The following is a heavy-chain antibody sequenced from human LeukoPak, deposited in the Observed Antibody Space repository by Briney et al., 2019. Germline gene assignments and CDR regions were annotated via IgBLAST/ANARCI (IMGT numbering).Heavy chain of an antibody. V-gene: IGHV3-21*01. Sequence: PGGSLRLSCAASGFTFSSYSMNWVRQAPGKGLEWVSYIISSSIYIYYADSVKGRFTISRDNAKNSLYLQMNSLRAEDTAVYYCARQTAYCANGVCSYFDYWGQGILVTVSS. CDR2: IISSSIYI. CDR1: GFTFSSYS. D-gene: IGHD2-8*01. J-gene: IGHJ4*02. CDR3: ARQTAYCANGVCSYFDY.